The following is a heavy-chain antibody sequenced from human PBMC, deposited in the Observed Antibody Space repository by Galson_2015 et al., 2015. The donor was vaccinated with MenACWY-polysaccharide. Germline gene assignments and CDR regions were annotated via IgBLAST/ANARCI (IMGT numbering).Heavy chain of an antibody. D-gene: IGHD3-10*01. J-gene: IGHJ4*02. CDR1: GLNSNDAW. V-gene: IGHV3-15*01. CDR2: IKSKGGGGTT. CDR3: IREGPWQYGSGSFFPFAN. Sequence: LRLSCAVSGLNSNDAWMTWVRQSPGRGLEWVGRIKSKGGGGTTDYAAPVKGRFSISRDDSQKTVFLQMNSLKTEDTAVYYCIREGPWQYGSGSFFPFANWGQGTLVTVSS.